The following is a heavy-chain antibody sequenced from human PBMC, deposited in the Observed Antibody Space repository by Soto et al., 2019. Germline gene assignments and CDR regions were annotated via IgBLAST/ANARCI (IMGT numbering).Heavy chain of an antibody. Sequence: QVQLQESGPGLVKPSQTLSLTCTVSGGSISSGGYYWSWIRQHPGKGLEWIGYIYYSGSTYYNPSLKCRVTISVDTSKNQFSLKLSSVTAADTAVYYCARVLVVITTFYYFDYWGQGTLVTVSS. CDR2: IYYSGST. CDR3: ARVLVVITTFYYFDY. V-gene: IGHV4-31*03. CDR1: GGSISSGGYY. J-gene: IGHJ4*02. D-gene: IGHD3-22*01.